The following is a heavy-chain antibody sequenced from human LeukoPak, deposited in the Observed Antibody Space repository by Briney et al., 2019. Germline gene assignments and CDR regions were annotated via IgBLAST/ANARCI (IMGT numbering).Heavy chain of an antibody. CDR3: ARAYEYSSSSYWFDP. Sequence: ASVKVSCKASGYTFTSYYMHWVRQAPGQGLEWMGIIDPSGGSTSYAQKFQGRVTMTRDMSTSTVYMELSSLRSEDTAVYYCARAYEYSSSSYWFDPWGQGTLVTVSS. D-gene: IGHD6-6*01. J-gene: IGHJ5*02. CDR1: GYTFTSYY. CDR2: IDPSGGST. V-gene: IGHV1-46*01.